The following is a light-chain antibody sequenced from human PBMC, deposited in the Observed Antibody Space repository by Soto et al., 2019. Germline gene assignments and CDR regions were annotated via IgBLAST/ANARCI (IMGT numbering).Light chain of an antibody. V-gene: IGLV2-14*01. Sequence: QSSLTQPASVSGSPGQSITISCTGTSSDVGGYNYVSWYQQHPGKAPKVMIYDATDRPSGVSNRFSGSKSGNTAYLTISGLQADDEADYYCSSYTSTNTVLFGGGTKLTVL. J-gene: IGLJ2*01. CDR1: SSDVGGYNY. CDR3: SSYTSTNTVL. CDR2: DAT.